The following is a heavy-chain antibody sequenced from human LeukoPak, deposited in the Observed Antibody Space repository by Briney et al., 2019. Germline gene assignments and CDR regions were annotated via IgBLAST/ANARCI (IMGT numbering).Heavy chain of an antibody. J-gene: IGHJ3*02. CDR3: ASAVAGTSGAFDI. CDR1: GYTFTSYG. CDR2: INPNSGGT. D-gene: IGHD6-19*01. Sequence: GASVKVSCKASGYTFTSYGIGWVRQAPGQGLEWMGWINPNSGGTNYAQKFQGWVTMTRDTSISTAYMELSRLRSDDTAVYYCASAVAGTSGAFDIWGQGTMVTVSS. V-gene: IGHV1-2*04.